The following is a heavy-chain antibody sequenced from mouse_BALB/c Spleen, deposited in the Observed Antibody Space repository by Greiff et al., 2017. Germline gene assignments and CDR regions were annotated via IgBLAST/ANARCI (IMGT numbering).Heavy chain of an antibody. V-gene: IGHV1-9*01. D-gene: IGHD1-1*01. CDR2: ILPGSGST. J-gene: IGHJ4*01. CDR1: GYTFSSYW. Sequence: QVQLKESGAELMKPGASVKISCKATGYTFSSYWIEWVKQRPGHGLEWIGEILPGSGSTNYNEKFKGKATFTADTSSNTAYMQLSSLTSEDSAVYYCARRGIYYGSRGDYAMDYWGQGTSVTVSS. CDR3: ARRGIYYGSRGDYAMDY.